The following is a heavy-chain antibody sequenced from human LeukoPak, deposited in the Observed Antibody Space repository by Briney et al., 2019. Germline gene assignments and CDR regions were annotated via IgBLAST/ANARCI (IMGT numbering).Heavy chain of an antibody. D-gene: IGHD6-13*01. V-gene: IGHV4-59*01. CDR2: IYYSGST. Sequence: SETLSLTCTVSGDFITAYYWSWIRQPPGKGLEWIGYIYYSGSTNYNPSLKSRVTISVDTSKNQFSLKLSSVTAADTAVYYCASTIDSSSWPRFDYWGQGTLVTVSS. CDR3: ASTIDSSSWPRFDY. J-gene: IGHJ4*02. CDR1: GDFITAYY.